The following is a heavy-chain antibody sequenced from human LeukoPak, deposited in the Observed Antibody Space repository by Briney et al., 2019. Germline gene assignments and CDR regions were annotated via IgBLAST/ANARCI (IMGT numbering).Heavy chain of an antibody. CDR3: ARDSIVGATPGAFDI. V-gene: IGHV3-9*01. Sequence: GRSLRLSCAASGFTFDDYAMHWVRQAPGKGLEWVSGISWNSGSIGYADSVKGRFTISRDNAKNTLYLQMNSLRAEDTAVYYCARDSIVGATPGAFDIWGQGTMVTVSS. D-gene: IGHD1-26*01. J-gene: IGHJ3*02. CDR2: ISWNSGSI. CDR1: GFTFDDYA.